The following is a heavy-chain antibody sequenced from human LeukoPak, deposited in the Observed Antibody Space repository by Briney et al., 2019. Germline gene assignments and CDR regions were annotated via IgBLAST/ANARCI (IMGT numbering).Heavy chain of an antibody. D-gene: IGHD5-18*01. Sequence: SETLSLTCAVYGGSFSGYYWSWIRQPPGKGLEWIGEINHSGSTNYNPSLKSRVTISVDTSKNQFSLKLSSVTAADTAVYYCARARRSMVTSYVHFDYWGQGTLVTISS. CDR1: GGSFSGYY. V-gene: IGHV4-34*01. CDR2: INHSGST. CDR3: ARARRSMVTSYVHFDY. J-gene: IGHJ4*02.